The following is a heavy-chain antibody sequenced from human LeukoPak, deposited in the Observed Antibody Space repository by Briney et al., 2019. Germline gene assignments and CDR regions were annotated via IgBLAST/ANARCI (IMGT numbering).Heavy chain of an antibody. V-gene: IGHV4-39*01. CDR3: ARQSLVFLPAAVPWWFHP. CDR1: GDSISTSNSY. Sequence: PSETLSLTCTVSGDSISTSNSYWGWLRQPPGTGLEWIGSIYYSGSTYYNPSLKSRVTISVDTSKNQFSLKLSSVTAADTAVYFCARQSLVFLPAAVPWWFHPWGQGTLVTVSS. D-gene: IGHD2-2*02. CDR2: IYYSGST. J-gene: IGHJ5*02.